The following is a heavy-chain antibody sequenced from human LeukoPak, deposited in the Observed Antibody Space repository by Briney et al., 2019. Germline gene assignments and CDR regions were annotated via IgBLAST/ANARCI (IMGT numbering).Heavy chain of an antibody. CDR2: IAGSDTTT. V-gene: IGHV3-48*03. Sequence: PGGSLRLSCLASGFAFSAYEMNWVRQAPGKGLEWVSYIAGSDTTTYYADSVKGRFTIFRDNAKNSLYLQMNSLRAEDTALYYCTTLGYHLDSWGKGTLVTVSS. D-gene: IGHD3-22*01. CDR1: GFAFSAYE. CDR3: TTLGYHLDS. J-gene: IGHJ4*02.